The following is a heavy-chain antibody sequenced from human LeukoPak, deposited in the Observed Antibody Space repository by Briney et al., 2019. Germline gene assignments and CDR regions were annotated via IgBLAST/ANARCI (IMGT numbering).Heavy chain of an antibody. CDR1: GGSISSGDYY. CDR3: ARVRESGYCFDY. J-gene: IGHJ4*02. Sequence: PSETLSLTCTVSGGSISSGDYYWSWIRQPPGKGLEWIGYIYYSGSTYYNPSLKSRVTISVDTSKNQFSLKLSSVTAADTAMYYCARVRESGYCFDYWGQGTLVTVSS. V-gene: IGHV4-30-4*01. CDR2: IYYSGST. D-gene: IGHD3-3*01.